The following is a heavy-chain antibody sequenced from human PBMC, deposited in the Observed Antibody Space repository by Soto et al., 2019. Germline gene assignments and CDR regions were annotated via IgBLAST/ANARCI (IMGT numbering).Heavy chain of an antibody. CDR3: ARGERPATFSAEYFHH. D-gene: IGHD3-16*01. V-gene: IGHV1-8*01. J-gene: IGHJ1*01. Sequence: QVQLVQSGAEVKKPGASVKVSCKDSGYTFTSYDINWVRQATGQGLEWMGWINPNSGNTGYAQKLKGRVTMTSNTSIRKAYMELSSLRSEDTAVYYCARGERPATFSAEYFHHWGQGTLVTVSS. CDR2: INPNSGNT. CDR1: GYTFTSYD.